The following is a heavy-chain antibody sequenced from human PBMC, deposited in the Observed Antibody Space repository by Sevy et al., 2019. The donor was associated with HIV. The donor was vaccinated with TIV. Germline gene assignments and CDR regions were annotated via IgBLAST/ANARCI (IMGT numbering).Heavy chain of an antibody. J-gene: IGHJ6*02. V-gene: IGHV4-39*01. CDR2: IYYSGST. D-gene: IGHD2-2*02. CDR3: ARHRLPATAIRTSPLAPYYYYGMDV. CDR1: GGSISSSSYC. Sequence: SETLSLTCTVSGGSISSSSYCWGWIRQPPGKGLEWIGSIYYSGSTYYNPSLKSRVTISVDTSKNQFSLKLSSVSAADTAVYYCARHRLPATAIRTSPLAPYYYYGMDVWGQGTTVTVSS.